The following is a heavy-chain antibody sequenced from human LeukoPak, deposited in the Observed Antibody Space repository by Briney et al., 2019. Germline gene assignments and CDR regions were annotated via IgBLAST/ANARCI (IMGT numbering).Heavy chain of an antibody. Sequence: GGSLRLSCAASGFIFSNYWMYWVRQAPGKGLVWVSRINSDGSFTNNADSVKGRFTISRDNAKNTLYLQMNSLRAEDTAVYYCAKDHVVGRMDSYTTAHFDYWGQGTLVTVSS. CDR1: GFIFSNYW. CDR2: INSDGSFT. J-gene: IGHJ4*02. V-gene: IGHV3-74*01. D-gene: IGHD5-18*01. CDR3: AKDHVVGRMDSYTTAHFDY.